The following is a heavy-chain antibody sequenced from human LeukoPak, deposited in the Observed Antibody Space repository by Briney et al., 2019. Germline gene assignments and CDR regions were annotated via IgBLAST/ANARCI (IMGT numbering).Heavy chain of an antibody. CDR1: GFTFSSYS. J-gene: IGHJ1*01. Sequence: GGSLRLSCAASGFTFSSYSMNWVRQAPGKGLEWVSSIGTSSSYIYNTDSVKGRFTISRDNAKNSLYLQMNSLRAEDTAVYYCARGTGIAVEYFQHWGQGTLVTVSS. V-gene: IGHV3-21*01. D-gene: IGHD6-19*01. CDR3: ARGTGIAVEYFQH. CDR2: IGTSSSYI.